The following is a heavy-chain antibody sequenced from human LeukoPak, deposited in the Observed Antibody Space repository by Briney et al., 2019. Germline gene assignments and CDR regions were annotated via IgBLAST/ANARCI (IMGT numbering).Heavy chain of an antibody. V-gene: IGHV1-24*01. J-gene: IGHJ6*04. CDR1: GYTFTSYY. Sequence: ASVKVSCKASGYTFTSYYMHWVRQAPGKGLEWMGGFDPEDGETIYAQKFQGRVTMTEDTSTDTAYMELSSLRSEDTAVYYCATDLLSVGVWGKGTTVTVSS. CDR3: ATDLLSVGV. CDR2: FDPEDGET. D-gene: IGHD2/OR15-2a*01.